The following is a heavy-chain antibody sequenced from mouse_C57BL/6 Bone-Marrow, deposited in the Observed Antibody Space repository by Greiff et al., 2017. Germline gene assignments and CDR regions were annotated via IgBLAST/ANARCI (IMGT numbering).Heavy chain of an antibody. CDR2: IDPANGNT. V-gene: IGHV14-3*01. D-gene: IGHD4-1*01. J-gene: IGHJ4*01. CDR3: AREVSGNWDEGYAMDY. CDR1: GFNIKNTY. Sequence: VQLKESVAELVRPGASVKLSCTASGFNIKNTYMHWVKQRPEQGLEWIGRIDPANGNTKYAPKFQGKATITADTSSNTAYLQLSSLTSEDTAIYSCAREVSGNWDEGYAMDYWGQGTSVTVSS.